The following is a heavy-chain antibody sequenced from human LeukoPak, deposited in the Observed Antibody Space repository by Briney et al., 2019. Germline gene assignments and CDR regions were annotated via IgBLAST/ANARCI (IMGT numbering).Heavy chain of an antibody. J-gene: IGHJ4*02. Sequence: GGSLRLSCAASGFTFSSYWMSWVRQAPGKGLEWVANIKQDGSEKYYVDSVKGRFTISRDNAKNSLYLQMNSLRAEDTAVYYCARVHDLLTGYYIEGFDYWGQGTLVTVSS. V-gene: IGHV3-7*01. CDR1: GFTFSSYW. CDR3: ARVHDLLTGYYIEGFDY. CDR2: IKQDGSEK. D-gene: IGHD3-9*01.